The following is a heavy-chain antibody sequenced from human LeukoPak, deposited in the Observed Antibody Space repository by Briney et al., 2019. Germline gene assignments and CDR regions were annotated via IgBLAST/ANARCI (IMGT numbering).Heavy chain of an antibody. CDR2: IKQDGSAI. D-gene: IGHD3-16*01. Sequence: GGSLRLSCAASGFTLSTYWMSWVRHAPGKGLEGVANIKQDGSAIFYVDSVKGRFTISRDNAKNSLYLQMNSLRAEDTAVYYCTRAGTGDAYSDHCGQGTLVTVSS. CDR1: GFTLSTYW. J-gene: IGHJ4*02. V-gene: IGHV3-7*05. CDR3: TRAGTGDAYSDH.